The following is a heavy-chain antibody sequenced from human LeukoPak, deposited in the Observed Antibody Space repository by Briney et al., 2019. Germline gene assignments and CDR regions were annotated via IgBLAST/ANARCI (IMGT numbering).Heavy chain of an antibody. J-gene: IGHJ4*02. CDR2: ISWNSGSI. Sequence: PGRSLRLSCAASGFTFDDYAMHWVRQAPAKGLEWVSGISWNSGSIGYADSVKGRFTISRDNAKNYLYLQMNSLRAEDTALYYCAKTGVAGWGVDYFDYGGQGTLVTVSS. CDR1: GFTFDDYA. V-gene: IGHV3-9*01. CDR3: AKTGVAGWGVDYFDY. D-gene: IGHD6-19*01.